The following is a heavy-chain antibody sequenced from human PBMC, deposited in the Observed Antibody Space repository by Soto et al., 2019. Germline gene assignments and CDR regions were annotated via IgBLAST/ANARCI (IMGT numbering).Heavy chain of an antibody. J-gene: IGHJ6*02. CDR3: ARELGYDFWSVYFGAVYPGMDG. CDR1: GFTFSSYS. Sequence: GGSLRLSCAASGFTFSSYSMNWVRQAPGKGLEWVSSISSSSSYIYYADSVKGRFTISRDNAKNSLYLQMNSLRAEDTAVYYCARELGYDFWSVYFGAVYPGMDGWGQGTTVTVSS. V-gene: IGHV3-21*01. CDR2: ISSSSSYI. D-gene: IGHD3-3*01.